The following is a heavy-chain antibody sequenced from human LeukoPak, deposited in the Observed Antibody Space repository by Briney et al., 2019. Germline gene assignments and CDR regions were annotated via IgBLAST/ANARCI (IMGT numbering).Heavy chain of an antibody. Sequence: GGSLRLSCAASGFTFSSYSMNWVRQAPGKGLEWVSYISSSSSTIYYADSVKGRFTISRDNAKNSLYLQMNSLRAEDTTVYYCASAPYCSSTSCYTADHLHYFDYWGQGTLVTVSS. J-gene: IGHJ4*02. CDR2: ISSSSSTI. D-gene: IGHD2-2*02. CDR1: GFTFSSYS. CDR3: ASAPYCSSTSCYTADHLHYFDY. V-gene: IGHV3-48*04.